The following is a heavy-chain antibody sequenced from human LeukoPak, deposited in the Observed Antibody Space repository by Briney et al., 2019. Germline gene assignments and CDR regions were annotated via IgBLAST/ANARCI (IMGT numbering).Heavy chain of an antibody. CDR3: ARGGRELLWFGEFPNDY. J-gene: IGHJ4*02. CDR1: GYTFTSYG. Sequence: ASVKVSCKASGYTFTSYGISWVRQAPGQGLEWMGWINPNSGGTNYAQKFQGRVTMTRDTSISTAYMELSRLRSDDTAVYYCARGGRELLWFGEFPNDYWGQGTLVTVSS. CDR2: INPNSGGT. D-gene: IGHD3-10*01. V-gene: IGHV1-2*02.